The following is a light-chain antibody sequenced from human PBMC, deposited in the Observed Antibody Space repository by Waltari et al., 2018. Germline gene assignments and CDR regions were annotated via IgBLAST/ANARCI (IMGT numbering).Light chain of an antibody. Sequence: QSALTQPASVSGSPGRSITISCTGTSIDVGAYNYVPWYQHHPGKAPKVMIYEVSNRPSGVSNRFSGSKSANTASLTISGLQAEDEADYYCSSYTTSSTLGVFGGGTKLTVL. CDR2: EVS. J-gene: IGLJ3*02. CDR1: SIDVGAYNY. V-gene: IGLV2-14*01. CDR3: SSYTTSSTLGV.